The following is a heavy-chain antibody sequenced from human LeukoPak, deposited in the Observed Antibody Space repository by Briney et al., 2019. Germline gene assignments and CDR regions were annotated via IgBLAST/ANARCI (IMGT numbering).Heavy chain of an antibody. Sequence: SVKVSCKASGGTFSSYDIRWVRQAPGQGLEWMGGIIPIFGTANYAQKFQGRVTITADESTNTAYMELSSLKFEDTAVYYCASQSHITMIRGVINFDYWGQGTLVTVSS. J-gene: IGHJ4*02. CDR1: GGTFSSYD. CDR2: IIPIFGTA. CDR3: ASQSHITMIRGVINFDY. D-gene: IGHD3-10*01. V-gene: IGHV1-69*13.